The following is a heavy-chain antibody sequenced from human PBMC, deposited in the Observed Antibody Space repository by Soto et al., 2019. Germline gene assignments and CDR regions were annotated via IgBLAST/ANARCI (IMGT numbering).Heavy chain of an antibody. D-gene: IGHD4-17*01. J-gene: IGHJ5*01. Sequence: EVQLVESGGGVVRPGGSLRLACAASGFSVDEYGMSWVRQVPGKGLEWVSGLHRNGKNTSYADSVRGRFAISRDDAKNSMALQMNSMRAEAAASYYCARAHSWGSQYGDYGDSWGHGTLVTVSS. CDR3: ARAHSWGSQYGDYGDS. V-gene: IGHV3-20*04. CDR2: LHRNGKNT. CDR1: GFSVDEYG.